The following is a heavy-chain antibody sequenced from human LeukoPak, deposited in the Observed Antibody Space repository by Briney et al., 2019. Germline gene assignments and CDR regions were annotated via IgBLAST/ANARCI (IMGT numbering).Heavy chain of an antibody. D-gene: IGHD5-24*01. V-gene: IGHV1-46*01. CDR2: INPSGGST. CDR1: GYTFTSYY. CDR3: AREYLEMATIERDAFDI. Sequence: ASVKVSCKASGYTFTSYYMHWVRQAPGQGLEWMGIINPSGGSTSYAQKFQGRVTMTRDTSTSTAYMELSSLRSEDTAVYYCAREYLEMATIERDAFDIWGQGTMVTVSS. J-gene: IGHJ3*02.